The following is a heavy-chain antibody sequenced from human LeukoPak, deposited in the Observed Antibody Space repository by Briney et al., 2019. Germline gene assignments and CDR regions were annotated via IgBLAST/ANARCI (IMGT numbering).Heavy chain of an antibody. Sequence: NPSETLSLTCTVSGGSISSYYCSWIRQPPGKGLEWIGYIYYSASTNYNPSLKSRVTISVDTSKNQFSLKLSSVTAADTAVYYCARVGSGWYYFYYFDYWGQGTLVTVSS. V-gene: IGHV4-59*01. J-gene: IGHJ4*02. D-gene: IGHD6-19*01. CDR2: IYYSAST. CDR3: ARVGSGWYYFYYFDY. CDR1: GGSISSYY.